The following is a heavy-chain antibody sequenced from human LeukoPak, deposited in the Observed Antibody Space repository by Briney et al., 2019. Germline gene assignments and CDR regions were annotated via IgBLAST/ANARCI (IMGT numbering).Heavy chain of an antibody. V-gene: IGHV3-23*01. CDR3: GKARESSSSTSCYRNGMDV. CDR2: ISGTGGNT. D-gene: IGHD2-2*02. J-gene: IGHJ6*02. CDR1: GFAFSSYA. Sequence: GGSLRLSCAASGFAFSSYAMSWVRQAPGKGLEWVSAISGTGGNTYYADSVKGRFTISRDNSRNTLYLQMNSLRAEDTAVYYCGKARESSSSTSCYRNGMDVWGQGTTVTVSS.